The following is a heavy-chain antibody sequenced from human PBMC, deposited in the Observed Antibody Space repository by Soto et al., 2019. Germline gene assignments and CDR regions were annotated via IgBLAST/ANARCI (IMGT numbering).Heavy chain of an antibody. CDR2: ISGSGGST. Sequence: GGSLRLSCAASGFTFSSYAMSWVRQAPGKGLEWVSAISGSGGSTYYADSVKGRFTISRDNSKNTLYLQMNSLRAEDTAVYYCAKDRVPWYSSSSTGAYYFDYWGQGTLVTVSS. J-gene: IGHJ4*02. D-gene: IGHD6-6*01. CDR1: GFTFSSYA. CDR3: AKDRVPWYSSSSTGAYYFDY. V-gene: IGHV3-23*01.